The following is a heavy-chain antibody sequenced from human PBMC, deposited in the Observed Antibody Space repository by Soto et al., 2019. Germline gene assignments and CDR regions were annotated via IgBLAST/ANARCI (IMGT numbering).Heavy chain of an antibody. Sequence: QDQLVQSGVEVKKPGASVKVSYKASGNSFTNYGITWVRQAPGRGFEWMGWISAYNGNTNYAQKFQGRVTMITDASTSTAYLELRSLRSDDTAVYYCARDRGVAPPVAGNTHYYYYMDVWGKGTTVTVSS. J-gene: IGHJ6*03. D-gene: IGHD6-19*01. CDR3: ARDRGVAPPVAGNTHYYYYMDV. CDR1: GNSFTNYG. CDR2: ISAYNGNT. V-gene: IGHV1-18*01.